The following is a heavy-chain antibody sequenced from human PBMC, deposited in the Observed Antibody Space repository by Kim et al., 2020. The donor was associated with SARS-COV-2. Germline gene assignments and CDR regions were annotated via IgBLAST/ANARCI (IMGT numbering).Heavy chain of an antibody. CDR3: ARDGVNRWRQFRGWFDP. J-gene: IGHJ5*02. CDR1: GGSFSGYY. D-gene: IGHD2-8*01. Sequence: SETLSLTCAVYGGSFSGYYWSWIRQPPGKGLEWIGEINHSGSTNYNPSLKSRVTISVDTSKNQFSLKLSSVTAADTAVYYCARDGVNRWRQFRGWFDPWG. CDR2: INHSGST. V-gene: IGHV4-34*01.